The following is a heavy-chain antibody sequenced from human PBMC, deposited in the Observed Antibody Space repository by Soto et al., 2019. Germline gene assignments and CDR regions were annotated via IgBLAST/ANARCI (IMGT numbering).Heavy chain of an antibody. CDR2: ISGSGGST. D-gene: IGHD6-13*01. J-gene: IGHJ4*02. V-gene: IGHV3-23*01. CDR1: GFTFSSYA. CDR3: AKDPYSSSWYIESYFDY. Sequence: PGGSLRLSCAASGFTFSSYAMSWVRQAPGKGLEWVSAISGSGGSTYYADSVKGRFTISRDNSKNTLYLQMNSLRAEDTAVYYCAKDPYSSSWYIESYFDYWGQGTLVTVSS.